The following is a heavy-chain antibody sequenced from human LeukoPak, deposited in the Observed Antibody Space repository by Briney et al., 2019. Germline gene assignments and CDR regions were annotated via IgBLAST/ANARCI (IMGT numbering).Heavy chain of an antibody. Sequence: SETLSLTCTVSGGSISSYFWSWIRQPAGKGLEWIGRIYTSGSTNYNPSLKSRVTISVDTSKNQFSLKLSSVTAADTAVYYCARGSGGDYDILTGYYKGNDYWGQGTLVTVSS. CDR1: GGSISSYF. CDR3: ARGSGGDYDILTGYYKGNDY. V-gene: IGHV4-4*07. CDR2: IYTSGST. D-gene: IGHD3-9*01. J-gene: IGHJ4*02.